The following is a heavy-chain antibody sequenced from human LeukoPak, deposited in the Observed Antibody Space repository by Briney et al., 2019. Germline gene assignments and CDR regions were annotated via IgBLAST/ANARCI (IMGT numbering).Heavy chain of an antibody. J-gene: IGHJ6*03. Sequence: ASVKVSCKASGYTFTSYGISWVRQAPGQGLEWMGWISAYNGNTNYAQKLQGRVTMTTDTSTSTAYMELRSLRSDDTAVYYCARGPQGIVVVPAAITFYYYYYMDVWGKGTTVTVSS. D-gene: IGHD2-2*02. CDR2: ISAYNGNT. CDR1: GYTFTSYG. CDR3: ARGPQGIVVVPAAITFYYYYYMDV. V-gene: IGHV1-18*01.